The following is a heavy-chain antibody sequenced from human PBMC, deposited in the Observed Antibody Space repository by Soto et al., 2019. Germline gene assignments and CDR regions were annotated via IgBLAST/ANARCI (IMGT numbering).Heavy chain of an antibody. CDR1: GYTFTSYG. CDR2: ISAYNGNT. J-gene: IGHJ4*02. V-gene: IGHV1-18*01. D-gene: IGHD3-3*01. CDR3: ARDWKTYYDVWSGYPFDY. Sequence: QVQLVQSGAEVKQPGASVKVSCKATGYTFTSYGISWVRQAPGQGLEWMGWISAYNGNTNYAQKLQGRVTMTTDTSTNTAYMDLRSLRSHDTAVYYCARDWKTYYDVWSGYPFDYWGQGTLVTVSS.